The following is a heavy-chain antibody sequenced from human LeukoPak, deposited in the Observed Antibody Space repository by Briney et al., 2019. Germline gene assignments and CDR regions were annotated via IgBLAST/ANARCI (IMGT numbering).Heavy chain of an antibody. CDR3: AREAGDGYNKWVDY. CDR1: GFTFSSYS. J-gene: IGHJ4*02. V-gene: IGHV3-21*01. CDR2: ISSSSSYI. D-gene: IGHD5-24*01. Sequence: GGSLRLSCAASGFTFSSYSMNWVRQAPGKGLEWVSSISSSSSYIYYADSVKGRFTISRDNAKNSLYLQMNSLRAEDTAVYYCAREAGDGYNKWVDYWGQGTLVTVSS.